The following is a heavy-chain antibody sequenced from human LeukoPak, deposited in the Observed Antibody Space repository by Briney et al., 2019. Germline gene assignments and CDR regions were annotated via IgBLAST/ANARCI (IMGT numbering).Heavy chain of an antibody. CDR1: GFTFSSYW. V-gene: IGHV3-7*01. CDR3: ARDAPYDYVWGSYRPRYYLDY. J-gene: IGHJ4*02. CDR2: IKQDESEK. Sequence: GGSLRLSCPAPGFTFSSYWMSWVRQAPGKGLEWVANIKQDESEKHYVDPVKGRFTISRDNAKNSLYLQMNSLRAEDTAVYYCARDAPYDYVWGSYRPRYYLDYWGQGTLVTVSS. D-gene: IGHD3-16*02.